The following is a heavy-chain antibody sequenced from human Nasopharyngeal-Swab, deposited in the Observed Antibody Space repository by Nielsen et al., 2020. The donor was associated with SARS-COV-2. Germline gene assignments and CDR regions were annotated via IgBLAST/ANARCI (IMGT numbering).Heavy chain of an antibody. CDR2: MWYAGSSE. CDR3: ACAPETAATTSGS. CDR1: GFTFSNYD. Sequence: GGSLRLSCTASGFTFSNYDIHWLRQTPGKGLEWVAVMWYAGSSERYADSVKGRFTISRDISKNTLYLQMNSLKAADTAVYYCACAPETAATTSGSWGQGTLVTVSS. V-gene: IGHV3-33*03. J-gene: IGHJ5*02. D-gene: IGHD4-17*01.